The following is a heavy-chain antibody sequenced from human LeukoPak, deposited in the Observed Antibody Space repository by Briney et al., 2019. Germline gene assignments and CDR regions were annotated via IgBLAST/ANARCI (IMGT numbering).Heavy chain of an antibody. CDR3: AELGITMIGGV. J-gene: IGHJ6*04. Sequence: GGSLRLSCAASGLTVSDSYMNWVRQAPGKGLEWVSYISSSGSTIYYADSVKGRFTISRDNAKNSLYLQMNSLRAEDTAVYYCAELGITMIGGVWGKGTTVTISS. D-gene: IGHD3-10*02. CDR1: GLTVSDSY. CDR2: ISSSGSTI. V-gene: IGHV3-11*04.